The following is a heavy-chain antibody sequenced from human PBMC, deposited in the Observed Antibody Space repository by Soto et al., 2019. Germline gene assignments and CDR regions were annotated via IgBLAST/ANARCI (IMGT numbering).Heavy chain of an antibody. J-gene: IGHJ3*02. Sequence: QVQLVESGGGVVQPGRSLRLSCAASGFTFSSYAMHWVRQAPGKGLEWVAVISYDGSNKYYADSVKGRFTISRDNSKNTLYLQMNSLRAEDTAVYYCARTLYGGPSHAFDIWGQGTMVTVSS. D-gene: IGHD4-17*01. V-gene: IGHV3-30-3*01. CDR2: ISYDGSNK. CDR1: GFTFSSYA. CDR3: ARTLYGGPSHAFDI.